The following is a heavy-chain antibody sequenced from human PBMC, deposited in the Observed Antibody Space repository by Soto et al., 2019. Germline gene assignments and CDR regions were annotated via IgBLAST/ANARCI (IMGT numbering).Heavy chain of an antibody. CDR2: ISSDGTDT. J-gene: IGHJ4*02. CDR1: GLALSNFW. D-gene: IGHD3-22*01. V-gene: IGHV3-74*01. CDR3: LVVITPWSFDH. Sequence: EVQLVESGGGLAQPGGSLRLSCAASGLALSNFWMHWVRQAPGKGLVWVSRISSDGTDTNYADSVKGRFTISRENAKNTLYLQMTSLKAEDTAVYYCLVVITPWSFDHWGQGALVTVSS.